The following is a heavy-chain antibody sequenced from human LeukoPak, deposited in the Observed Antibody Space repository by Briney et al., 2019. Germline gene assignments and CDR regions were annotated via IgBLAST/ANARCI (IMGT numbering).Heavy chain of an antibody. V-gene: IGHV3-23*01. CDR3: AKVYYSNYYYYGMDV. Sequence: GGSLRLSCAASGFTFSSYAMSWVRQAPGKGLEWVSAISGSGGSTYYADSVKGRFTISRDNFKNTLYLQMNSLRAEDTAVYYCAKVYYSNYYYYGMDVWGQGTTVTVSS. J-gene: IGHJ6*02. CDR2: ISGSGGST. CDR1: GFTFSSYA. D-gene: IGHD4-11*01.